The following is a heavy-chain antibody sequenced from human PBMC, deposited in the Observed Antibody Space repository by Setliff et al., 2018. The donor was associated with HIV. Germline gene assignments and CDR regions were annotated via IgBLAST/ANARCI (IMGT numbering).Heavy chain of an antibody. V-gene: IGHV4-38-2*01. J-gene: IGHJ5*02. D-gene: IGHD6-19*01. CDR1: GYSINSGFS. Sequence: SETLSLTCSASGYSINSGFSRAWIRQPPGQGPQWIGSIHQSGSIYYNPSLQSRVTISVDSSKNQFSLNLFSVTAADTAVYYCARPRRVRSRAWYWFDIWGQGNLVTVSS. CDR3: ARPRRVRSRAWYWFDI. CDR2: IHQSGSI.